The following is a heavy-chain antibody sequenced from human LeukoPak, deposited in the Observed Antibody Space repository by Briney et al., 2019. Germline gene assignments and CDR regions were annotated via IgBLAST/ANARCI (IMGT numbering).Heavy chain of an antibody. CDR3: AREYDSSGYYYENWFDP. CDR1: GFTFSSYA. J-gene: IGHJ5*02. Sequence: GGSLRLSCAASGFTFSSYAMHWARQAPGKGLEWVAVISYDGSNKYYADSVKGRFTISRDNSKNTLYLQMNSLRAEDTAVYYCAREYDSSGYYYENWFDPWGQGTLVTVSS. V-gene: IGHV3-30-3*01. CDR2: ISYDGSNK. D-gene: IGHD3-22*01.